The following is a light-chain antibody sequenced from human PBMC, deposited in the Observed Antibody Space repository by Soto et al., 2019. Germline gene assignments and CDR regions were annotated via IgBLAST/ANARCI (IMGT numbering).Light chain of an antibody. CDR2: LGS. CDR1: QSLLYSNGYNY. Sequence: DVVMTQSPLSLPVTPGEPASISCRSSQSLLYSNGYNYLDWYLQKPGQSPQLLIYLGSYRASGVPDRFTGSGSGTDFTLKISRVEAEDVGVYHCMQALQTPFTFGPGTKVEIK. V-gene: IGKV2-28*01. J-gene: IGKJ3*01. CDR3: MQALQTPFT.